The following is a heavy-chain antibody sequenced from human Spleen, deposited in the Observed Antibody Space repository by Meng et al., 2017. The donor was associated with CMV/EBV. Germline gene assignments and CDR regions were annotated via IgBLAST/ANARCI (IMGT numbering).Heavy chain of an antibody. J-gene: IGHJ4*02. Sequence: GESLKISCTSSGFTFSYYGMHWVRQAPGKGLEWVAVISYDGSNKYYADSVKGRFTISRDNSKNTLYLQMNSLRAEDTAVYYCARDGSGSSLDYWGQGTLVTVSS. CDR2: ISYDGSNK. V-gene: IGHV3-30*19. CDR1: GFTFSYYG. D-gene: IGHD6-6*01. CDR3: ARDGSGSSLDY.